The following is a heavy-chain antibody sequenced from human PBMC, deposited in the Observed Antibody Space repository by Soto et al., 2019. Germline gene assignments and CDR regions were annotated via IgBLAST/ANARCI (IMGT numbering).Heavy chain of an antibody. J-gene: IGHJ4*02. CDR2: IRSKANSYAT. Sequence: PGGSLRLSCAASGFTFSGSAMHGVRQASGKGLEWVGCIRSKANSYATAYAASVKGRFTISRDDSKNTAYLQMNSLKTEDTAVYYCTSNAGVGATDYWGQGTLVTVSS. D-gene: IGHD1-26*01. V-gene: IGHV3-73*01. CDR1: GFTFSGSA. CDR3: TSNAGVGATDY.